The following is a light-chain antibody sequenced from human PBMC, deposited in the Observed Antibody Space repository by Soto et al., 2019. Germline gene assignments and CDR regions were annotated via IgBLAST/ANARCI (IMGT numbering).Light chain of an antibody. Sequence: QSVLTQPASVSGSPGQSITVSCTGTSSDVGGYNLVSWYQQHPGKAPKLMIYEGGKRPSGVSNRFSGSKSGNTASLTISWLQAEDEADYYCSSYAGSNTWVFGGGTKLTVL. V-gene: IGLV2-23*01. J-gene: IGLJ3*02. CDR1: SSDVGGYNL. CDR3: SSYAGSNTWV. CDR2: EGG.